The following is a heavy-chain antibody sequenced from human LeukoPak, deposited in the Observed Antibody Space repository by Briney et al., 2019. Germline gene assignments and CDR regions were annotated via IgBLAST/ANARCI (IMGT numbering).Heavy chain of an antibody. J-gene: IGHJ4*02. CDR1: GFTFSSYA. Sequence: GGSLRLSCAASGFTFSSYAMHWVRQAPGKGLEWVSAISGGGGSTYYADSVKGRFTISRDNAKNSLYLQMNSLRAEDTAMYFCAGDDSSGYFFDFWGQGTLVTASS. CDR2: ISGGGGST. V-gene: IGHV3-23*01. D-gene: IGHD3-22*01. CDR3: AGDDSSGYFFDF.